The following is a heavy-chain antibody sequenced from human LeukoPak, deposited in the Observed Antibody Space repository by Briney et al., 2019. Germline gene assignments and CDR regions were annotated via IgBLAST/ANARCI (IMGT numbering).Heavy chain of an antibody. D-gene: IGHD5-12*01. CDR1: GFTFSSYA. J-gene: IGHJ4*02. Sequence: GGSLRLSCAASGFTFSSYAMSWLRQAPGAGLEWVSAICGSGGSTYYADSVKGPFTISRDNSKNTLYLQMNSLRAEDAAVYYCAKDRGYSGYDLFDYWGQGTLVTVSS. CDR2: ICGSGGST. V-gene: IGHV3-23*01. CDR3: AKDRGYSGYDLFDY.